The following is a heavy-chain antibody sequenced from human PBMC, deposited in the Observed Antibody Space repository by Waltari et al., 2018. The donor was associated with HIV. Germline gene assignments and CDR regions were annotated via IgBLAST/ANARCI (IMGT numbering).Heavy chain of an antibody. J-gene: IGHJ4*02. V-gene: IGHV3-30*03. CDR2: ISYDGNNR. Sequence: QVQLVESGGGVVQPGTSLRLSCAASGFTFSDYGIHWVRQAPGKGLEWVAVISYDGNNRNHADSVKCRFSISRDNSKNTLYLQMNSLRVEDTAVYYCARGMGYGGSAEGFDYWGQGTLVTVSS. CDR3: ARGMGYGGSAEGFDY. D-gene: IGHD5-18*01. CDR1: GFTFSDYG.